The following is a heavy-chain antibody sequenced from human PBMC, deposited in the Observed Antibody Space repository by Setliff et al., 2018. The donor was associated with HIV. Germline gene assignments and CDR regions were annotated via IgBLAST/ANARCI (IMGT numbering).Heavy chain of an antibody. CDR3: ARQLSNSFDY. J-gene: IGHJ4*02. CDR1: GYTFTDYF. Sequence: ASVKVSCKSSGYTFTDYFMHWVRQAPGQGLEWMGWISPDKANTRISQRFRGSVTMTRDRSINTAYMEFSGLTSDDTAVYYCARQLSNSFDYWGQGTLVTVSS. CDR2: ISPDKANT. V-gene: IGHV1-2*02. D-gene: IGHD1-1*01.